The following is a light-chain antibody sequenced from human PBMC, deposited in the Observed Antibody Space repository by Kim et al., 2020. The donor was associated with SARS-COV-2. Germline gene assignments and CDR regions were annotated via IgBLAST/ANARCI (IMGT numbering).Light chain of an antibody. Sequence: DIVMTQSPDSLAVSLGERATINCKSSQSVLYSSNNKNYLAWYQQKPGQPPKLLIYWASTRESGVPDRFSGSGSGTDFTLTISSLQAEDVAVYYCQQYYSTPAFGKGTKLEI. CDR2: WAS. J-gene: IGKJ2*01. CDR3: QQYYSTPA. V-gene: IGKV4-1*01. CDR1: QSVLYSSNNKNY.